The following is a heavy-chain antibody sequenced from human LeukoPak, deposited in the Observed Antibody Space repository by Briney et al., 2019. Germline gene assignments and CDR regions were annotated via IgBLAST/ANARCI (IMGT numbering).Heavy chain of an antibody. J-gene: IGHJ4*02. CDR2: IGTGGDI. V-gene: IGHV3-13*01. Sequence: GGSLRLSCAASGFTFSRCDMFWFRQVPGKGLEWVSTIGTGGDIYYSDSVKGRFTISRENAENSLYLQMNSLSAGDTAVYFCARGGIAVSGIDLEDYWGQGTLVTVSS. CDR1: GFTFSRCD. CDR3: ARGGIAVSGIDLEDY. D-gene: IGHD6-19*01.